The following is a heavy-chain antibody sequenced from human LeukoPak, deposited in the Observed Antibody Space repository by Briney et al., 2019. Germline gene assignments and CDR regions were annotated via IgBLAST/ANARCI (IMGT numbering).Heavy chain of an antibody. CDR2: IRYDGSNK. D-gene: IGHD5-18*01. Sequence: GGSLRLSCAASGFTFSSYGMHWVRQAPGKGLEWVAFIRYDGSNKYYADSVKGRFTISRDNSKNTLYLQMNSLRAEDTAVYYCAKDQDTAMVPRTPDWGQRTLVTVSS. CDR1: GFTFSSYG. J-gene: IGHJ4*02. V-gene: IGHV3-30*02. CDR3: AKDQDTAMVPRTPD.